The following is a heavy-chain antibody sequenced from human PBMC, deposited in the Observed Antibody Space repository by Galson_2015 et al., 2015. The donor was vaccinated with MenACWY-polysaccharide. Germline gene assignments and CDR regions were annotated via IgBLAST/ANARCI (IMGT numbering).Heavy chain of an antibody. CDR2: IRYDGSNQ. J-gene: IGHJ4*02. CDR1: GFTFSSFG. Sequence: SLRLSCAASGFTFSSFGMHWVRQAPGKGLEWVAFIRYDGSNQYYADSVKGRFTISRDNSKNTLYLQMNSLSLEDTALYYWANCLCGSAGLAAEGTVYWGQGTPVTVS. CDR3: ANCLCGSAGLAAEGTVY. D-gene: IGHD6-25*01. V-gene: IGHV3-30*02.